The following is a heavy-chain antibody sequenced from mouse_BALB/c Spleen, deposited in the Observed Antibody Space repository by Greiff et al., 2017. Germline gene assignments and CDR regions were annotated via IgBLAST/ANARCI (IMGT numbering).Heavy chain of an antibody. D-gene: IGHD1-1*01. CDR2: ISSGSSTI. CDR3: ARGIYYYGSSYYFDY. J-gene: IGHJ2*01. Sequence: EVKVVESGGGLVQPGGSRKLSCAASGFTFSSFGMHWVRQAPEKGLEWVAYISSGSSTIYYADTVKGRFTISRDKPKNTLFLQMTSLRSEDTAMYYCARGIYYYGSSYYFDYWGQGTTLTVSA. CDR1: GFTFSSFG. V-gene: IGHV5-17*02.